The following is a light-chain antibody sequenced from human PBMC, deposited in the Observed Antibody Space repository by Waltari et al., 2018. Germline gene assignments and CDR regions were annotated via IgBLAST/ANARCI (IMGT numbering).Light chain of an antibody. CDR1: SRDVGGYNY. V-gene: IGLV2-14*03. CDR2: DGS. CDR3: RSYTSSSTLDVV. J-gene: IGLJ2*01. Sequence: SALTQPASVSGSPGQSITVSCTGTSRDVGGYNYVSWYQQHPGNAPELMTYDGSNRPSGVANRFSGSKSGNTASLTISGLQAEDEADYYCRSYTSSSTLDVVFGGGTKLTVL.